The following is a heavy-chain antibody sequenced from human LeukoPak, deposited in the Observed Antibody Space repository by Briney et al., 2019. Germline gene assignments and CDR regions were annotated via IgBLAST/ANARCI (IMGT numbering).Heavy chain of an antibody. CDR3: ARGTLRFLEWLCWFDP. V-gene: IGHV1-46*01. CDR2: INPSGGST. CDR1: GYTFTSYY. D-gene: IGHD3-3*01. Sequence: GASVKVSCKASGYTFTSYYMHWVRQAPGQGLEWMGIINPSGGSTSYAQKFQGRVTMTRDTSTSTVYMELSSLRSEDTAVYYCARGTLRFLEWLCWFDPWGQGILVTVSS. J-gene: IGHJ5*02.